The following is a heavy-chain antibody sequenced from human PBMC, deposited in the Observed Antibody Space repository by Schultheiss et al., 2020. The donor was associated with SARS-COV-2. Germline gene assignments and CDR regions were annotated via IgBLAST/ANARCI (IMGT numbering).Heavy chain of an antibody. D-gene: IGHD2-21*01. Sequence: GGSLRLSCAASGFTFSNAWMSWVRQAPGKGLEWVAVISYDGSNKYYADSVKGRFTISRDDSKNTLYLEMNGLRPEDTAAYYCVRDRGGDSYYFYYYYMAVWGKGTTVTVSS. CDR3: VRDRGGDSYYFYYYYMAV. CDR2: ISYDGSNK. V-gene: IGHV3-30*01. J-gene: IGHJ6*03. CDR1: GFTFSNAW.